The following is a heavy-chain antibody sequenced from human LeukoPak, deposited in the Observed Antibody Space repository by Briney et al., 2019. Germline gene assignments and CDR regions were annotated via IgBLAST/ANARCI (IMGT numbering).Heavy chain of an antibody. CDR2: ISYDGSNK. V-gene: IGHV3-30-3*02. CDR1: GFTFSSYA. CDR3: AKSLSLFGVDWFDP. J-gene: IGHJ5*02. D-gene: IGHD3-16*01. Sequence: GGSLRLSCAASGFTFSSYAMHWVRQAPGKGLEWVAVISYDGSNKYYADSVKGRFTISRDNSKNTLYLQMNSLRAEDTAVYYCAKSLSLFGVDWFDPWGQGTLVTVSS.